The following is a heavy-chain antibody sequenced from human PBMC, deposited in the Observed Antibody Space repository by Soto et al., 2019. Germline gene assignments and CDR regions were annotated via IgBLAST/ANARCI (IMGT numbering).Heavy chain of an antibody. CDR2: ISGSGGST. J-gene: IGHJ3*02. Sequence: GGSLRLSCAASGFTFSSYAMSWVRQAPGKGLEWVSAISGSGGSTYYADSVKGRFTISRDNSKNTLYLQMNSLRAEDTAVYYCAREVLTYYYDSSASSAFDIWGQGTMVTISS. CDR3: AREVLTYYYDSSASSAFDI. V-gene: IGHV3-23*01. D-gene: IGHD3-22*01. CDR1: GFTFSSYA.